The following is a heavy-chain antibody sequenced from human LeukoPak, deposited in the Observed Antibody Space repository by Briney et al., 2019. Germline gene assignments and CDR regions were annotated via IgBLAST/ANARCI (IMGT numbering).Heavy chain of an antibody. CDR1: GFTFSSYG. J-gene: IGHJ4*02. CDR2: IWYDGSNK. D-gene: IGHD5-12*01. V-gene: IGHV3-33*01. Sequence: GGSLRLSCAASGFTFSSYGMHWVRQAPGKGLEWVAVIWYDGSNKYYADSVKGRFTISKDNSKNTLYLQMNSLRAEDTAVYYCARRRGHSGYDLDYWGQGTLVTVSS. CDR3: ARRRGHSGYDLDY.